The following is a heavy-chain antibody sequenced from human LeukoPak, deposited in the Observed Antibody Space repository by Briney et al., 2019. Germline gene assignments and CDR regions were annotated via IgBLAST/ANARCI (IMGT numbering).Heavy chain of an antibody. D-gene: IGHD1-26*01. Sequence: GGSLRLSCAASGFRFSMYGMHWVRQAPGKGLEWVAVLWFDGGNMNYADSVKGRFTISRDNSKNTLYLRMNSLRVEDTAVYFCARDSSSSLDYWGQGTLVTVSS. CDR3: ARDSSSSLDY. CDR2: LWFDGGNM. V-gene: IGHV3-33*01. CDR1: GFRFSMYG. J-gene: IGHJ4*02.